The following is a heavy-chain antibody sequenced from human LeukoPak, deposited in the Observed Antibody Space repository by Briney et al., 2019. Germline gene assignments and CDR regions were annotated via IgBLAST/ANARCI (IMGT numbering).Heavy chain of an antibody. CDR3: ARRRGKGDFNWFAP. CDR2: LYYDGRT. D-gene: IGHD3-16*01. J-gene: IGHJ5*02. Sequence: SETLSLTCTVFGGSISSSNYYWAWFRQPPGKGLDWIGSLYYDGRTYYNPSLESRLTISVDTSNNQFSLKLTSVTATDTAVYYCARRRGKGDFNWFAPWGQGTLVTVSS. V-gene: IGHV4-39*01. CDR1: GGSISSSNYY.